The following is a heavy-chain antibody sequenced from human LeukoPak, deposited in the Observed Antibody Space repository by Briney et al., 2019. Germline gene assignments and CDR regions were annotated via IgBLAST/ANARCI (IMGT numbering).Heavy chain of an antibody. Sequence: PGGSLRLSCAASQSTFSSYNMNWVRQAPGEGLGWVSFISTGPSYIYSAYYADSVKGRFTISRDNSRNSLYLQLNSLRAEDTAVYYCASSTSYYNFDYWGQGALVTVSS. D-gene: IGHD2-2*02. CDR3: ASSTSYYNFDY. V-gene: IGHV3-21*01. CDR2: ISTGPSYIYSA. J-gene: IGHJ4*02. CDR1: QSTFSSYN.